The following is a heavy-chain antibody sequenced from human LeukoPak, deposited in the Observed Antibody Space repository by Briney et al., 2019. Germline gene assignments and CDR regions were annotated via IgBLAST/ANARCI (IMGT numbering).Heavy chain of an antibody. CDR1: GFTFSSYA. CDR3: ARDTRYYDFWSGYYPFDY. J-gene: IGHJ4*02. V-gene: IGHV3-30-3*01. Sequence: GGSLRLSCAASGFTFSSYAMHWVRQAPGKGLEWVAVISYDGSNKYYADSVKGRFTISRDNSKNTLYLQMNSLRAEDTAVYYCARDTRYYDFWSGYYPFDYWGQGTLVTVSS. D-gene: IGHD3-3*01. CDR2: ISYDGSNK.